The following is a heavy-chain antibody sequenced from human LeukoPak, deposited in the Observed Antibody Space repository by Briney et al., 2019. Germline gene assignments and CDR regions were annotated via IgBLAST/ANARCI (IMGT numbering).Heavy chain of an antibody. D-gene: IGHD2-2*01. Sequence: ASVKVSCKACGYTFTSYYMHWVRQAPGQGLEWMGWISAYNGNTNYAQKLQGRVTMTTDTSTSTAYMELRSLRSDDTAVYYCARMGLGYCSSTSCYFGYYYYMDVWGKGTTVTVSS. V-gene: IGHV1-18*04. CDR1: GYTFTSYY. J-gene: IGHJ6*03. CDR2: ISAYNGNT. CDR3: ARMGLGYCSSTSCYFGYYYYMDV.